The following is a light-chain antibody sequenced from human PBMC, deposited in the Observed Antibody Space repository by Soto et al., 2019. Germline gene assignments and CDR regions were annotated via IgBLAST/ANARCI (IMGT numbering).Light chain of an antibody. CDR1: QSVSSY. V-gene: IGKV3-11*01. Sequence: IVLTQYPATLSLSPGERATLSCRASQSVSSYLAWYQQKPGQAPRLLIYDAFNRATGIPARFSGSGSGTXFTLTISSLEPEDFSVYYCQQRSNWPLYTFGQGTKLEIK. J-gene: IGKJ2*01. CDR3: QQRSNWPLYT. CDR2: DAF.